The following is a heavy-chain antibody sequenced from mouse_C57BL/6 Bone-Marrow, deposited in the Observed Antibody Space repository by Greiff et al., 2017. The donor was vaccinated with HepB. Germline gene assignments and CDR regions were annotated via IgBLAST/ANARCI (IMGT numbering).Heavy chain of an antibody. CDR2: ISYDGSN. CDR3: ARTYDYDERVWFAY. Sequence: ESGPGLVKPSQSLSLTCSVTGYSITSGYYWNWIRQFPGNNLEWMGYISYDGSNNYNPSLKNRISITRDTSKNQFFLKLNSVTTEDTATYYCARTYDYDERVWFAYWGQGTLVTVSA. J-gene: IGHJ3*01. V-gene: IGHV3-6*01. D-gene: IGHD2-4*01. CDR1: GYSITSGYY.